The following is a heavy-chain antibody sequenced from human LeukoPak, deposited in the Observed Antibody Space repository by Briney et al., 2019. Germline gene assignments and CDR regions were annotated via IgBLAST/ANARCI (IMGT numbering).Heavy chain of an antibody. V-gene: IGHV4-59*08. Sequence: SETLSLTCTVSSGSISSYYWSWLRQPPGKGLEWIGYIYYTGSTNYNPSLKSRVTISVDTSKNQFSLNLSSVTAADTAVYYCARHGPYLGRLGWFDPWGQGTLVTVSS. CDR3: ARHGPYLGRLGWFDP. CDR1: SGSISSYY. J-gene: IGHJ5*02. D-gene: IGHD1-26*01. CDR2: IYYTGST.